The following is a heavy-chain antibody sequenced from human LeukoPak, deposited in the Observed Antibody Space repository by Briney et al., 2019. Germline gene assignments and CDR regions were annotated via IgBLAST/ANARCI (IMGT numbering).Heavy chain of an antibody. D-gene: IGHD1-26*01. CDR2: INHSGST. V-gene: IGHV4-34*01. CDR1: GGSISSYY. J-gene: IGHJ4*02. CDR3: ARVEYSGSYFLDY. Sequence: SETLSLTCTVSGGSISSYYRSWIRQPPGKGLEWIGEINHSGSTNYNPSLKSRVTISVDTSKNQFSLKLSSVTAADTAVYYCARVEYSGSYFLDYWGQGTLVTVSS.